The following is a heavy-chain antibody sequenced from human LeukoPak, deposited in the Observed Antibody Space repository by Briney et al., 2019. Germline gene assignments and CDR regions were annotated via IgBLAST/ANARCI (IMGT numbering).Heavy chain of an antibody. V-gene: IGHV3-23*01. CDR3: AKDLDGDYYYYYMDV. CDR1: GFTFSSFA. J-gene: IGHJ6*03. D-gene: IGHD5-24*01. CDR2: ISGGGGRT. Sequence: PGGSLRLSCEGSGFTFSSFAMTWVRQAPGKGVEGVSEISGGGGRTYYAESVKGGFTFSRDNSNKRVYIQMDSLRTDDTAVYYCAKDLDGDYYYYYMDVWGNGTPVIVS.